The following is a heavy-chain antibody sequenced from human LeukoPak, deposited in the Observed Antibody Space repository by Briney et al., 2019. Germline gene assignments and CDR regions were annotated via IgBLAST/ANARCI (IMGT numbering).Heavy chain of an antibody. J-gene: IGHJ4*02. CDR2: IYYSGST. Sequence: SSETLSLTCTVSGGSISSSSYYWGWIRQPPGKGLEWMGCIYYSGSTNYNPSLKSRVTISVATSKNQFPLKLSSLTAADTAVYYCARLMRGTRFDSWGQGTLVTVSS. V-gene: IGHV4-61*05. CDR3: ARLMRGTRFDS. D-gene: IGHD1-1*01. CDR1: GGSISSSSYY.